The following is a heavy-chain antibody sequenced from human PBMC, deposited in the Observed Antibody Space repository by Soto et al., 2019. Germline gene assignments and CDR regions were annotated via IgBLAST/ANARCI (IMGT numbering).Heavy chain of an antibody. CDR3: ARAPGDIAARVDPYYYYGMDV. V-gene: IGHV4-61*01. D-gene: IGHD6-6*01. J-gene: IGHJ6*02. CDR2: IYYSGST. CDR1: GGSVSSGSYY. Sequence: PSETLSLTCTVSGGSVSSGSYYWSWIRQPPGKGLEWIGYIYYSGSTNYNPSLKSRVTISVDTSKNQFSLKLSSVTAADTAVYYCARAPGDIAARVDPYYYYGMDVWGQGTTVTVS.